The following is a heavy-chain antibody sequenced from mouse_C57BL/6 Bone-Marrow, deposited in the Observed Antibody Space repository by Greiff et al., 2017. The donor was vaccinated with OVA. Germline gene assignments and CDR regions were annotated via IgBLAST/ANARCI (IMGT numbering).Heavy chain of an antibody. V-gene: IGHV1-67*01. Sequence: QVQLQQSGPELVRPGVSVKISCKGSGYTFTDYAMHWVKQSPAKSLEWIGVISTYYGDASYNQKFKDKATMTVDKSSSTAYMELASLTSEESAGDYCAEKADYGSNPAWFAYWGQGTLVTVSA. CDR3: AEKADYGSNPAWFAY. CDR2: ISTYYGDA. J-gene: IGHJ3*01. CDR1: GYTFTDYA. D-gene: IGHD1-1*01.